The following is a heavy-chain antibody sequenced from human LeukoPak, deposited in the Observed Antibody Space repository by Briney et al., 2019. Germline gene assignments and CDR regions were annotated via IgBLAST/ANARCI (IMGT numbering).Heavy chain of an antibody. CDR2: ISGSSRHK. D-gene: IGHD6-13*01. J-gene: IGHJ4*02. Sequence: GGSLRLSCAASGFTFSSYTMNWVRQAPGKGLESVSSISGSSRHKYYADSVKGRFTISRDNAKNSLYLQMNSLRAEDTAVYYCARTANFAAGYYIDYWGQGTLVTVSS. V-gene: IGHV3-21*01. CDR1: GFTFSSYT. CDR3: ARTANFAAGYYIDY.